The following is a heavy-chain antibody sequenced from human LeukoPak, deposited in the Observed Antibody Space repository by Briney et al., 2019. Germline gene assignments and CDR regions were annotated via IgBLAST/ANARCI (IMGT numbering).Heavy chain of an antibody. CDR2: ISTDGGST. V-gene: IGHV3-64*01. J-gene: IGHJ4*02. CDR3: ARGHFDY. Sequence: GGSLRLSCVASGFTFSGYATHWVRQAPGNGLEYVSTISTDGGSTYHANSVKGRFTISRDSSKNMLYLQMGSLRPEGMAVYYCARGHFDYWGQGTLVTVSS. CDR1: GFTFSGYA.